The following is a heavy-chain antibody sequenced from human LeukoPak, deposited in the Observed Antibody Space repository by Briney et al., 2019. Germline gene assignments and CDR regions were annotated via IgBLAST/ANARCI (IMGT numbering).Heavy chain of an antibody. Sequence: TGGSLRLSCAASGFTFSSYAMNWVRQAPGKGLEWVSGISGSGGGTYYADSVKGRFTISRDNSKNTLYLQMNSLRAEDTAVYYCAKDPYSSSWTPTHFDYWGQGTLVTVSS. V-gene: IGHV3-23*01. D-gene: IGHD6-13*01. J-gene: IGHJ4*02. CDR2: ISGSGGGT. CDR1: GFTFSSYA. CDR3: AKDPYSSSWTPTHFDY.